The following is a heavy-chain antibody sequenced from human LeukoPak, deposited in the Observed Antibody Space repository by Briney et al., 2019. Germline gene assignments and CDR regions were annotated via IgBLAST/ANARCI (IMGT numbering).Heavy chain of an antibody. CDR3: ARGGERRGYSGYDYAWNYGMDV. Sequence: ASVKVSCKASGYTFTGYYMHWVRQAPGQGLEWMGWINPNSGGTNYAQKFQGRVTMTRDTSISTAYMELSRLRSDDTAVYYCARGGERRGYSGYDYAWNYGMDVWGQGTTVTLSS. CDR1: GYTFTGYY. CDR2: INPNSGGT. V-gene: IGHV1-2*02. J-gene: IGHJ6*02. D-gene: IGHD5-12*01.